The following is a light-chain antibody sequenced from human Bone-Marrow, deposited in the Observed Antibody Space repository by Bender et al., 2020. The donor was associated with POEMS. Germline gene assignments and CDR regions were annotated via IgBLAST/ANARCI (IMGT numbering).Light chain of an antibody. CDR3: CSYGDSYPLV. Sequence: QSALTQPASVSGSPGQSITISCTGVSSDIGNYKLVSWYQQHPGKAPKLIIYEASERPSGVPDRFSGSKSGNTASLTISGLRAEDEADYHCCSYGDSYPLVFGGGTKVTVL. CDR2: EAS. V-gene: IGLV2-23*01. J-gene: IGLJ2*01. CDR1: SSDIGNYKL.